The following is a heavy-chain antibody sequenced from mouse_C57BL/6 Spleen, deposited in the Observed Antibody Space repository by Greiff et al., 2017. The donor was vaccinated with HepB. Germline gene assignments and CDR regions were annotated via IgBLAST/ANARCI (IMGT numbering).Heavy chain of an antibody. V-gene: IGHV1-64*01. Sequence: QVHVKQPGAELVKPGASVKLSCKASGYTFTSYWMHWVKQRPGQGLEWIGMIHPNSGSTNYNEKFKSKATLTVDKSSSTAYMQLSSLTSEDSAVYYCARNYYNWYFDVWGTGTTVTVSS. CDR3: ARNYYNWYFDV. J-gene: IGHJ1*03. CDR2: IHPNSGST. D-gene: IGHD1-1*01. CDR1: GYTFTSYW.